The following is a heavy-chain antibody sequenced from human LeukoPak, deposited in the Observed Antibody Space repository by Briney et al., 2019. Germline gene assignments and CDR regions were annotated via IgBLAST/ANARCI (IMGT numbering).Heavy chain of an antibody. CDR1: GGSFSGYY. J-gene: IGHJ6*03. CDR2: INHSGST. Sequence: PSETLSLTCAVYGGSFSGYYWSWIRHPPGKGLEYIGEINHSGSTNYNPSLKSRVTISVDTSKNQLSLKLSSVTAADTAVYYCARLRHKNYYGSGLNYYYMDVWGKGTTVTISS. CDR3: ARLRHKNYYGSGLNYYYMDV. V-gene: IGHV4-34*01. D-gene: IGHD3-10*01.